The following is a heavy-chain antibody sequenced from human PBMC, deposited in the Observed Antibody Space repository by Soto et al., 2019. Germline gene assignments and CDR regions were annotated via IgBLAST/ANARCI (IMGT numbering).Heavy chain of an antibody. CDR3: ARGWDTAIGKRVDYYYGMDV. J-gene: IGHJ6*02. Sequence: QVQLVQTGAEMKKPGSSVKVSCKASGGTFSSYAISWVRQAPGQGLEWMGGSIPIFGTANYAQKFQGRVTITADESTSTAYMELSSLRSEDTAVYYCARGWDTAIGKRVDYYYGMDVWGQGTTVTVSS. D-gene: IGHD5-18*01. V-gene: IGHV1-69*12. CDR1: GGTFSSYA. CDR2: SIPIFGTA.